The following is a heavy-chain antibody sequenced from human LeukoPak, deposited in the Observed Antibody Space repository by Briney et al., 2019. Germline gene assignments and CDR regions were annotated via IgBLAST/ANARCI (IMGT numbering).Heavy chain of an antibody. CDR1: GFTFSSYW. V-gene: IGHV3-7*01. CDR3: ARDPGTTSYYYYYYGMDA. CDR2: IKQDGSEK. Sequence: GGSLRLSCAASGFTFSSYWMSWVRQAPGKGLEWVANIKQDGSEKYYVDSVKGRFTISRDNAKNSLYLQMNSLRAEDTAVYYCARDPGTTSYYYYYYGMDAWGQGTTVTVSS. J-gene: IGHJ6*02. D-gene: IGHD1-7*01.